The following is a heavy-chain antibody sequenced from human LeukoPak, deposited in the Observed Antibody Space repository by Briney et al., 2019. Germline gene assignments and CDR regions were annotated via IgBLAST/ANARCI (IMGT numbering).Heavy chain of an antibody. Sequence: SETLSLTCTVSGGSISSYYWSWIRQPPGKGLEWIGYIYYSGSTNYNPSLKSRVTISVDTSKNQFSLKLSSVTAADTAVYYCARVVSSWLKVSFDYWGQGTLVTVSS. V-gene: IGHV4-59*01. CDR3: ARVVSSWLKVSFDY. J-gene: IGHJ4*02. D-gene: IGHD6-13*01. CDR1: GGSISSYY. CDR2: IYYSGST.